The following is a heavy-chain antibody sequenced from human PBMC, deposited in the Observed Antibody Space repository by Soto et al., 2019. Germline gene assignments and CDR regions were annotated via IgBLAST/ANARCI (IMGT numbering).Heavy chain of an antibody. V-gene: IGHV3-15*07. Sequence: PGVSLRLSCAASGFTFSNSWINWVRQAPGKGQESVGRIKSKTDVGTTDFAAPVKVRFAISRDDSKTMVYRQMNSLKTEDTGIYCCSTDSCSTMIVVRFDYRGHGTLVTVSS. J-gene: IGHJ4*01. CDR3: STDSCSTMIVVRFDY. CDR1: GFTFSNSW. CDR2: IKSKTDVGTT. D-gene: IGHD3-22*01.